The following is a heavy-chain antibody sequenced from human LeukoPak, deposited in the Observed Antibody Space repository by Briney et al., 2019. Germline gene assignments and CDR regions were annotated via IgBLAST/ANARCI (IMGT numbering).Heavy chain of an antibody. CDR3: ARRSSWSGYYFDY. CDR2: LHYSGNT. Sequence: PSETLSLTCSVSGGSISSSGYFWAWIRQPPGKGLEWIGSLHYSGNTYYNPSLKSRVTTSVDKSKNQFSLKLSSVTAADTAVYYCARRSSWSGYYFDYWGQGTLVTVSS. V-gene: IGHV4-39*07. J-gene: IGHJ4*02. CDR1: GGSISSSGYF. D-gene: IGHD6-13*01.